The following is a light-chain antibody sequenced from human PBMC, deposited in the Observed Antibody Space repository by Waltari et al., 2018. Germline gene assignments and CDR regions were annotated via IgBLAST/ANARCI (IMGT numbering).Light chain of an antibody. CDR1: NSNIGSKP. CDR2: SND. Sequence: QSVLTQPPSASGTPGQPVTIPCSGSNSNIGSKPVSWYQQLPGSAPKLLIYSNDRRPSGVPDRFSGSKSGTSASLAITGLQSEDEADYHCAAWDVRLNAVVFGGGTKLTVL. J-gene: IGLJ2*01. V-gene: IGLV1-44*01. CDR3: AAWDVRLNAVV.